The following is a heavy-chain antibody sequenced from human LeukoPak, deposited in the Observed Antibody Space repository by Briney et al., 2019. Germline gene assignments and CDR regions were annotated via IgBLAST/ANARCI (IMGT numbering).Heavy chain of an antibody. J-gene: IGHJ5*02. CDR1: GCTFTSYG. V-gene: IGHV1-18*01. CDR3: ARAFSSTSRGWIDP. CDR2: ISAYNGNT. Sequence: ASVKVSCKASGCTFTSYGISWVRQAPGQGLEWMGWISAYNGNTNYAQKLQGRVTMTTDASTSTAYMELRSLRSDDTAVYYCARAFSSTSRGWIDPWGQGTLVTVSS. D-gene: IGHD2-2*01.